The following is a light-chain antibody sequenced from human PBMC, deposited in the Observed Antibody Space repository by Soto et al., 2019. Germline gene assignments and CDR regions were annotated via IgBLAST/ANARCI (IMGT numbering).Light chain of an antibody. CDR2: GAS. J-gene: IGKJ1*01. CDR3: QQYGSSPWT. V-gene: IGKV3-20*01. CDR1: QSVGSSR. Sequence: EVVWTQSQGILSLSPGERVTLSCSASQSVGSSRLAWYQQKPGQTPRLLIYGASNRATGIPDRFSGSGSGTDFTLTISILEPEDFAVYHCQQYGSSPWTFGQGTKVDIK.